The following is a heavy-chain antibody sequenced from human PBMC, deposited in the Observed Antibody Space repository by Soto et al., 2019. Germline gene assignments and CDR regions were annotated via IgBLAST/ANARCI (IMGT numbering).Heavy chain of an antibody. J-gene: IGHJ4*02. CDR3: ARARMFSGAHHDY. CDR1: GYTFTNFG. CDR2: ITPYNGNA. V-gene: IGHV1-18*04. D-gene: IGHD1-26*01. Sequence: QVHLVQSGAVVENPGASVKVSCKASGYTFTNFGINWVRQTPGQGLEWMGWITPYNGNANYPQKHQDRLTITTDTSSNTAYLELRSLRSDDTAVYFFARARMFSGAHHDYWRQGNRVTVSS.